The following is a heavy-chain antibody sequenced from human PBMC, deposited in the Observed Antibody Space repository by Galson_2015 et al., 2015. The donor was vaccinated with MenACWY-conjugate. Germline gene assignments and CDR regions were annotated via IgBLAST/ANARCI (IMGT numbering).Heavy chain of an antibody. CDR1: GYSFSSYD. J-gene: IGHJ4*02. V-gene: IGHV1-18*01. D-gene: IGHD2-21*01. CDR3: ARDDGRTRICVDS. Sequence: SVKVSCKASGYSFSSYDISWVRQAPGQGLEWMGWISTSNENKNCARKFQGRVTMTRDTSTNTAYMELRSLRSDDTAIYYCARDDGRTRICVDSWGQGTLVTVSS. CDR2: ISTSNENK.